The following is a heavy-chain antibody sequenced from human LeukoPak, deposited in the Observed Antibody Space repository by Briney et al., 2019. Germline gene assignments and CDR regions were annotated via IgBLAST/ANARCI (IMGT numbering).Heavy chain of an antibody. CDR2: IRYDGSNK. CDR1: GFTFSSYG. J-gene: IGHJ4*02. Sequence: GGSLRLSCAASGFTFSSYGMHWVRQAPGKGLEWVAFIRYDGSNKYYADSVKGRFTISRDNSKNTLYLQMNNLRAEDTAVYYCAKEPFCGGDCYFDYWGQGTLVTVSS. V-gene: IGHV3-30*02. CDR3: AKEPFCGGDCYFDY. D-gene: IGHD2-21*02.